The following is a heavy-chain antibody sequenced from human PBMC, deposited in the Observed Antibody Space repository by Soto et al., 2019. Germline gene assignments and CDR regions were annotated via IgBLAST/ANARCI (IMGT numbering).Heavy chain of an antibody. CDR3: ARAYCSSTTCPVDY. J-gene: IGHJ4*02. D-gene: IGHD2-2*01. CDR2: ISSSSSYI. CDR1: GFTFSSYG. Sequence: PGGSLRLSCAASGFTFSSYGMNWVRQAPGEGLEWVSSISSSSSYIYYADSVKGRFTISRDNAKNSLYLQMNSLRAEDTAVYYCARAYCSSTTCPVDYWGQGTLVTVSS. V-gene: IGHV3-21*01.